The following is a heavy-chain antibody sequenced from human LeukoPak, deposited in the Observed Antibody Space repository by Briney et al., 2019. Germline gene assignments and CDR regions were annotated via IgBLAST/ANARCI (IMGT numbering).Heavy chain of an antibody. V-gene: IGHV3-23*01. J-gene: IGHJ4*02. CDR2: ISGSGDNT. CDR1: GFTFSSYA. D-gene: IGHD3-22*01. CDR3: AKGSYYDSSGSFYFDY. Sequence: EGSLRLSCAASGFTFSSYAMSWVRQAPGKGLEWVSGISGSGDNTYYADSVKGWFTISRDNSKNTLYVQVNSLGTEDTAAYYCAKGSYYDSSGSFYFDYWGQGTLVTVSS.